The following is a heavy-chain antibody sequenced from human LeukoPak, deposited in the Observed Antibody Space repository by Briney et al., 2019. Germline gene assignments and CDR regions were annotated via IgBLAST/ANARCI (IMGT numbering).Heavy chain of an antibody. D-gene: IGHD6-13*01. J-gene: IGHJ6*04. Sequence: GGSLRLSCAASGFTFSSYAMSWVRQAPGKGLEWVSSISSSSSYIYYADSVKGRFTISRDNAKNSLYLQMNSLRAEDTAVYYCARDLLAAGVWGKGTTVTVSS. V-gene: IGHV3-21*01. CDR3: ARDLLAAGV. CDR2: ISSSSSYI. CDR1: GFTFSSYA.